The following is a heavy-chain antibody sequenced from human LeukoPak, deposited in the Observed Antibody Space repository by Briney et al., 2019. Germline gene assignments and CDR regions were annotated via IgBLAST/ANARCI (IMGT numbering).Heavy chain of an antibody. CDR2: ISSLSGTI. V-gene: IGHV3-48*01. CDR3: AKDLLYYYDRHDAFDI. CDR1: GFTFSSYS. J-gene: IGHJ3*02. Sequence: GGSLRLSCAASGFTFSSYSMNWVRQAPGEGLEWVSYISSLSGTIYYADSVKGRFTISRDNAKNSLYLQMDSLRAEDTAVYYCAKDLLYYYDRHDAFDIWGQGTMVTVSS. D-gene: IGHD3-22*01.